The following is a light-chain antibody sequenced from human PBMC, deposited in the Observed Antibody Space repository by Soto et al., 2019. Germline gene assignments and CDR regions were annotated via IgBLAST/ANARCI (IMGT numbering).Light chain of an antibody. Sequence: EIVMTQSPATLSVSPGERATLSCRASQSVNSNLAWYQQKPGQAPRLLIYGASTRATGIPARFSGSGPGTEFTLTISSLQSEDFAVYYCQQYHNWPAFGQGTKVDIK. V-gene: IGKV3-15*01. CDR1: QSVNSN. CDR2: GAS. CDR3: QQYHNWPA. J-gene: IGKJ1*01.